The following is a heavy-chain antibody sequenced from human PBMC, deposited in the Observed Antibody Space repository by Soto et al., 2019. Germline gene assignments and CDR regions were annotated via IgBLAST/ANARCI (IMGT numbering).Heavy chain of an antibody. CDR3: ARGNPASPYDSSGYYYGGTYGWNSIFDY. D-gene: IGHD3-22*01. V-gene: IGHV1-18*01. CDR2: ISAYNGNT. CDR1: GYTFTSYG. Sequence: EASVKVSSKASGYTFTSYGISWVRQAPGQGLEWMGWISAYNGNTNYAQKLQGRVTMTTDTSTSTAYMELRSLRSDDTAVYYCARGNPASPYDSSGYYYGGTYGWNSIFDYWGQGTLVTVSS. J-gene: IGHJ4*02.